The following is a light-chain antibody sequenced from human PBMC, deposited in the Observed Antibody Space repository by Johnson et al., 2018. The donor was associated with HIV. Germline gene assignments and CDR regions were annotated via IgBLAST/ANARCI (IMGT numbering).Light chain of an antibody. V-gene: IGLV1-51*01. J-gene: IGLJ1*01. Sequence: QSVLTQPPSVSAAPGQKVTISCSGSSSNIGNNYVSWYQQLPGRAPKLLIYDNNKRPSGIPDRFSGSKSGTSATLGITGLQTGDEADYYCGTWDSNLSAYVFGPGTKVTAL. CDR3: GTWDSNLSAYV. CDR1: SSNIGNNY. CDR2: DNN.